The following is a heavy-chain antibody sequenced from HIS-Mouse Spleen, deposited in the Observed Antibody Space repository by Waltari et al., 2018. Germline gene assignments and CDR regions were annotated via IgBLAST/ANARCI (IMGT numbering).Heavy chain of an antibody. CDR1: GGSISSSRYY. J-gene: IGHJ2*01. V-gene: IGHV4-39*07. CDR2: IYYSGST. CDR3: AREIPYSSSWYDWYFDL. D-gene: IGHD6-13*01. Sequence: QLQLQESGPGLVKPSETLSLTCTVSGGSISSSRYYLGWIRQPPGKGLGWIGSIYYSGSTYYNPSLKSRVTISVDTSKNQFSLKLSSVTAADTAVYYCAREIPYSSSWYDWYFDLWGRGTLVTVSS.